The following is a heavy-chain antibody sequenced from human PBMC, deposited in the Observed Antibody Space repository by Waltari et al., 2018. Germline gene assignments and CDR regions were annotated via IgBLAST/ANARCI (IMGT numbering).Heavy chain of an antibody. V-gene: IGHV1-69*13. Sequence: QVQLVQSRAAVKKPGSSVKVSCTASGATFSSSAISWVRQAPGQGLEWMGGIIPMFGTASYARKFQGRVTMTADESTSTAYMELSSLRSEGTAVYYCASHSSSWPYWGQGTLVTVSS. D-gene: IGHD6-13*01. CDR2: IIPMFGTA. CDR1: GATFSSSA. J-gene: IGHJ4*02. CDR3: ASHSSSWPY.